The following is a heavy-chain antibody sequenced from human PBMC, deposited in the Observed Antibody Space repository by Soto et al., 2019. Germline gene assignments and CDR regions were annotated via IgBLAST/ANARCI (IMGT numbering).Heavy chain of an antibody. J-gene: IGHJ6*02. CDR3: ARDNEDTAMVRYYYYYGMDV. CDR2: ISSSGSTI. D-gene: IGHD5-18*01. V-gene: IGHV3-11*01. Sequence: QVQLVESGGGLVKPGGSLRLSCAASGFTFSDYYMSWIRQAPGKGLEWVSYISSSGSTIYYADSVKGRFTISRDNAKNSLYLQMNSLRAEDTAVYYCARDNEDTAMVRYYYYYGMDVWGQGTTVTVSS. CDR1: GFTFSDYY.